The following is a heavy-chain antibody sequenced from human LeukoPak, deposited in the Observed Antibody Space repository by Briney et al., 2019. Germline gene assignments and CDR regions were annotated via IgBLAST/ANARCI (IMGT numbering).Heavy chain of an antibody. Sequence: PSQTLSLTCTVSGGSISSYYWSWIRQPPGKGLEWIGYIYYSGNTNYNPSLKSRVTISVDTSKNQFSLNLSSVTAADTAVYYCARGPSSGYSYGWGQGTLVTVSS. V-gene: IGHV4-59*01. D-gene: IGHD5-18*01. CDR3: ARGPSSGYSYG. CDR1: GGSISSYY. J-gene: IGHJ4*02. CDR2: IYYSGNT.